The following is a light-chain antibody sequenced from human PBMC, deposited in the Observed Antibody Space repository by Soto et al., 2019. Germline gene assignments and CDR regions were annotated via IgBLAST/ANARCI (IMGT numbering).Light chain of an antibody. J-gene: IGKJ3*01. CDR3: QQYGNSPPFT. CDR2: GAS. CDR1: QSVASTY. Sequence: DIVLTQSPGTLSLSPGERATLSCRASQSVASTYLAWYQQKPGQAPRLLIYGASSRATGIPDRFSGSGSGTDFTLTISRLEPEDFAVYYCQQYGNSPPFTFGPGTTVDIK. V-gene: IGKV3-20*01.